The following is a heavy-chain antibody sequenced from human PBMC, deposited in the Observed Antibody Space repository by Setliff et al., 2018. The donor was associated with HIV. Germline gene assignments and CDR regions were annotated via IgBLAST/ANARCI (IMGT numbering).Heavy chain of an antibody. J-gene: IGHJ4*01. CDR1: GESFSGYF. D-gene: IGHD3-16*01. CDR2: TNPGATT. CDR3: ARGRRLPGGKYFDY. V-gene: IGHV4-34*01. Sequence: SETLSLTCAVYGESFSGYFWSWIRQPPGKGLEWIGETNPGATTNYNPSLKSRVTISVDTSKKQVSLKVNSLTAADTAVYYCARGRRLPGGKYFDYWGRGTLVTVS.